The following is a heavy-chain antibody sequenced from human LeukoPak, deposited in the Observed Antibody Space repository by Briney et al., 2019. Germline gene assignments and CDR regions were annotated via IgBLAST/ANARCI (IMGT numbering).Heavy chain of an antibody. CDR3: ARRGITIFAWFDP. Sequence: SETLSLTCTVSGGSISSYYWSWIRQPPGKGLEWIGYVYYSGSTNYNPSLKSRVTISVDTSKNQFSLKLSSVTAADTAVYYCARRGITIFAWFDPWGQGTLVTVSS. D-gene: IGHD3-3*01. CDR1: GGSISSYY. CDR2: VYYSGST. J-gene: IGHJ5*02. V-gene: IGHV4-59*12.